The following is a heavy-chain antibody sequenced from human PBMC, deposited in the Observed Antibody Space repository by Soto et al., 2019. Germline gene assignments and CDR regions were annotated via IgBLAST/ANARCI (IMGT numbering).Heavy chain of an antibody. CDR2: INPSGGST. CDR3: AREPPGYSYGSLQHLNWFDP. CDR1: GYTFTSYY. D-gene: IGHD5-18*01. J-gene: IGHJ5*02. Sequence: QVQLVQSGAEVKKPGASVKVSCKASGYTFTSYYMHWVRQAPGQGLEWMGIINPSGGSTSYAQKFQGRVTMTRDTSTSTVYMELSSLRSEDTAVYYCAREPPGYSYGSLQHLNWFDPWGQGTLVTVSS. V-gene: IGHV1-46*01.